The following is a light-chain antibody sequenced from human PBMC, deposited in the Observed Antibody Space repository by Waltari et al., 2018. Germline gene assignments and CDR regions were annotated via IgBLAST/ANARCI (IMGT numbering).Light chain of an antibody. J-gene: IGKJ1*01. CDR2: KVS. V-gene: IGKV1-5*03. Sequence: DIQMTQSPSTLSASVGDRVTITCRASQSSSNWLAWYQQKPGKAPKLLISKVSKLESGVRSRVSGTGSETELTLTISSLQPYDFATYHCLQYKSLWTFGQGTKLQTK. CDR1: QSSSNW. CDR3: LQYKSLWT.